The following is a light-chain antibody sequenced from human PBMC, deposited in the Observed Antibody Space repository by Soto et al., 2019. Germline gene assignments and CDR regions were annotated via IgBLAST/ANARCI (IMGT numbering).Light chain of an antibody. Sequence: QSVLTQPASVSGSPGQSITISCTGTSSDVGAYNYVYWFQQHPGKAPKLMIYDVSDRPSGVSNRFSGSKSVNTASLTISGLQAEDEAHYYCCSYTTSSTREVFGTGTKLTVL. V-gene: IGLV2-14*01. CDR2: DVS. CDR3: CSYTTSSTREV. CDR1: SSDVGAYNY. J-gene: IGLJ1*01.